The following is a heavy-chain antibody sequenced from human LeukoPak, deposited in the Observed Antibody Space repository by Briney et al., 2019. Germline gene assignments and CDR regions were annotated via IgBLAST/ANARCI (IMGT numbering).Heavy chain of an antibody. Sequence: GGSLRLSCAASGFTFSSYSMNWVRQAPGKGLEWVSSISSSSSYIYYADSVKGRFTISRDNAKNSLYLQMNSLRAEDTAVYYCARAPAVVTPGADYGGQGTLVTVSS. V-gene: IGHV3-21*01. CDR3: ARAPAVVTPGADY. CDR1: GFTFSSYS. D-gene: IGHD4-23*01. CDR2: ISSSSSYI. J-gene: IGHJ4*02.